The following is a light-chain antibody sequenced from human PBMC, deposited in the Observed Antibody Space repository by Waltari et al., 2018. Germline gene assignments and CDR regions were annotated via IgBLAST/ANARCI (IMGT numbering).Light chain of an antibody. CDR2: DVF. V-gene: IGLV2-14*01. Sequence: SALTKPAPVSGSPGRPSPIPCTGTSSAVGGYKYVPWYQQHPGKAPKVVIYDVFRRPSGVSNRFSGSKSGNTASLTISGLQAEDEADYYCSSYTTSSACVFGTGTKVTVL. CDR1: SSAVGGYKY. CDR3: SSYTTSSACV. J-gene: IGLJ1*01.